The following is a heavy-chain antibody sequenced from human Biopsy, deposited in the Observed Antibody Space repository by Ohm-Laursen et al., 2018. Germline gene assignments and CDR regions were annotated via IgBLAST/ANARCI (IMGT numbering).Heavy chain of an antibody. CDR2: IYYSGST. CDR1: SGSFNDYS. CDR3: ARGGRYYYDSPDN. J-gene: IGHJ4*02. V-gene: IGHV4-59*07. Sequence: SDTLSLTCFVSSGSFNDYSWTWIRQPPGKGLEWIGYIYYSGSTKYNPSLKSRVSVSVDTSKNQFSLRLSSVTAADTAVNFCARGGRYYYDSPDNWGQGTLVTVSS. D-gene: IGHD3-22*01.